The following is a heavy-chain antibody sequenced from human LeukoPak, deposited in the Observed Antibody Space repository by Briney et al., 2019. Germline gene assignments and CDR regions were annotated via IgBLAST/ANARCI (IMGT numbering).Heavy chain of an antibody. CDR1: GGTVSSTNAA. Sequence: SQTLSLTCAISGGTVSSTNAAWNWFRQSPSRGLEWLGRTYYRSKWYNEYAVSVKSPISINPDTSKNQFSLQLNSVTPQDTAVYYCTRQAYYYISGTYYSSLDVWGQGTTVTVSS. D-gene: IGHD3-10*01. V-gene: IGHV6-1*01. CDR2: TYYRSKWYN. J-gene: IGHJ6*02. CDR3: TRQAYYYISGTYYSSLDV.